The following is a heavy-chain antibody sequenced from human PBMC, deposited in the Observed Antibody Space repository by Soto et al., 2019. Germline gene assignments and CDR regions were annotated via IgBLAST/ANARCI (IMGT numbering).Heavy chain of an antibody. V-gene: IGHV3-23*01. CDR1: GFTFSSFA. CDR2: IRGNGGST. Sequence: PGGSLRLSCEGSGFTFSSFAMSWVRQAPGKGLEWVSAIRGNGGSTYHADSVKGRFTVSRDNSKNTLYLQMDVLRAEDTAVYYCARRYTERGWSFDYWGKGTLVTVSS. D-gene: IGHD2-2*02. CDR3: ARRYTERGWSFDY. J-gene: IGHJ4*02.